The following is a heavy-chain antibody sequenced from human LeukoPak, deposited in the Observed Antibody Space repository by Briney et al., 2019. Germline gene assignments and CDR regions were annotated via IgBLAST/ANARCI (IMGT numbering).Heavy chain of an antibody. D-gene: IGHD2-2*01. CDR3: AKDRADIVVVPAAYFDY. CDR1: GFTFSSYA. CDR2: ISGSGGST. J-gene: IGHJ4*02. Sequence: GGSLRLSCAASGFTFSSYAMSWVRQAPGKGLEWVSAISGSGGSTYYADSVKGRFTISRDNSKNTLYLQMNSLRAEDTAVYYCAKDRADIVVVPAAYFDYWGQGTLVTVSS. V-gene: IGHV3-23*01.